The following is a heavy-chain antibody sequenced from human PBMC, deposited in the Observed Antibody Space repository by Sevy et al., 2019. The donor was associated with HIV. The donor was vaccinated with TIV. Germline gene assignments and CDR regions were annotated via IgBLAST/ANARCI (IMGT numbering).Heavy chain of an antibody. Sequence: SETLSLTCAVYGGSFSGYYWSWIRQPPGKGLEWIGEINHSGRTNYNPSLKSRVTISVDTSKNQFSLKLSSVTAADTAVYYCARAGDSGSFTAGMDVWGQGTTVTVSS. D-gene: IGHD1-26*01. J-gene: IGHJ6*02. CDR1: GGSFSGYY. CDR3: ARAGDSGSFTAGMDV. CDR2: INHSGRT. V-gene: IGHV4-34*01.